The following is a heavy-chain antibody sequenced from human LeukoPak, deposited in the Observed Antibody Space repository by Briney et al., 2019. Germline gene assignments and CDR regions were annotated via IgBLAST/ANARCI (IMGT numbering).Heavy chain of an antibody. J-gene: IGHJ4*02. CDR3: ANSRGGGSGSVFFDY. V-gene: IGHV3-23*01. CDR1: GFTFSSXA. Sequence: ASGFTFSSXAXXXXRXXXGXXXXXXXXISGSGGSTYYADSVKGRFTISRDNSKNTLYLQMNSLRAEDTAVYYCANSRGGGSGSVFFDYWGQGTLVTVSS. CDR2: ISGSGGST. D-gene: IGHD3-10*01.